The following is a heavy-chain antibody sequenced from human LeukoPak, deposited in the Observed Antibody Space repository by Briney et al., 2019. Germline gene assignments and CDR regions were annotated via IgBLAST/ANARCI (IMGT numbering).Heavy chain of an antibody. D-gene: IGHD2-15*01. Sequence: GGSLRLSCAVSGLTFSSYWMHWVRQAPGKGLVWVSRINREGSSTSYADSVKGRFTISRDNAKNTLYLQMNSLRAEDTAVYYCASRDQSCSGDTCYPIDYWGQGTLVTVSS. CDR2: INREGSST. J-gene: IGHJ4*02. CDR1: GLTFSSYW. CDR3: ASRDQSCSGDTCYPIDY. V-gene: IGHV3-74*01.